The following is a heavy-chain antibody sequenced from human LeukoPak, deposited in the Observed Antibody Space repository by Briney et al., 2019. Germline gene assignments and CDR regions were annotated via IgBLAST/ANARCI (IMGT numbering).Heavy chain of an antibody. J-gene: IGHJ4*02. CDR3: ARRAERSSGSYYGY. V-gene: IGHV4-39*01. CDR1: GGSISSSDYY. D-gene: IGHD1-26*01. Sequence: PSETLSLTCIVSGGSISSSDYYWGWIRQPPGKGLEWIGRISYSGTTYYNPSLKSRVTISVDTSKNQFSLKLTSVTAADTAVYYCARRAERSSGSYYGYWGQGTLVSVSS. CDR2: ISYSGTT.